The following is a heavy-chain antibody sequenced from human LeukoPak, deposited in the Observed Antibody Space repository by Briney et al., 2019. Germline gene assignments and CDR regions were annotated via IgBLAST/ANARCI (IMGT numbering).Heavy chain of an antibody. J-gene: IGHJ4*02. D-gene: IGHD6-19*01. CDR2: FDPEDDER. CDR3: AIESMAGHFDY. CDR1: GYSLTELS. Sequence: ASVKVSCKVSGYSLTELSMHWVRQAPGKGLEWMGGFDPEDDERIHAQKFQGRVTMTEDTSTDTAYMKLSGLGSDDTAVYYCAIESMAGHFDYWGQGTLVTVSS. V-gene: IGHV1-24*01.